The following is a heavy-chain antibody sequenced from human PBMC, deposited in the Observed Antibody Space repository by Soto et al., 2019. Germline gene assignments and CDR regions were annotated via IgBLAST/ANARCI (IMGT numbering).Heavy chain of an antibody. D-gene: IGHD5-12*01. CDR2: ISKDGSTK. V-gene: IGHV3-30*03. CDR3: ARGGIDGYNPFDY. J-gene: IGHJ4*02. Sequence: PGGSLRLSCAASGFTFSSYGMHWVRQAPGKGLEWVAVISKDGSTKYDADSVKGRFTISRDNAKNSLYLQMNSLRAEDTAVYYCARGGIDGYNPFDYWGQGTLVTVSS. CDR1: GFTFSSYG.